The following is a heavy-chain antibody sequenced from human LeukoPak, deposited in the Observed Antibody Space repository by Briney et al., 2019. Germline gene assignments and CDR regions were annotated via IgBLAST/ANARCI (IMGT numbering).Heavy chain of an antibody. D-gene: IGHD3-3*01. Sequence: SVKVSCKASGGTFSSYAISWVRQAPGQGLEWMGGIIPISGTANYAQKFQGRVTITADESTSTAYMELSSLRSEDTAVYYCARGWRRFWSGPPSYFNPWGQGTLVTVSS. CDR2: IIPISGTA. CDR1: GGTFSSYA. CDR3: ARGWRRFWSGPPSYFNP. J-gene: IGHJ5*02. V-gene: IGHV1-69*13.